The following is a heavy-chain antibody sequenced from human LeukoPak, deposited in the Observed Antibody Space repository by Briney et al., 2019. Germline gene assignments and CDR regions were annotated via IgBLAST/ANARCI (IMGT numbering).Heavy chain of an antibody. V-gene: IGHV3-21*01. CDR1: GFTFSSYS. J-gene: IGHJ4*02. D-gene: IGHD5-18*01. CDR3: ARDREGTAMVDAFYYFDY. Sequence: GGSLRLSCAASGFTFSSYSMNWVRQAPGKGLEWVSSISSSSSYIYYADSVKGRFTISRDNAKNSLYLQMNSLRAEDTAVYYCARDREGTAMVDAFYYFDYWGQGTLVTVSS. CDR2: ISSSSSYI.